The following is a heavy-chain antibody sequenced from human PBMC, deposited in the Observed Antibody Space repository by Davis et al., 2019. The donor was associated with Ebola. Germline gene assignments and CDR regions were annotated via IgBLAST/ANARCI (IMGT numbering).Heavy chain of an antibody. J-gene: IGHJ4*02. D-gene: IGHD4-11*01. CDR1: SDSFPSYF. CDR2: IDYSGST. CDR3: ARGRSTHRC. Sequence: PSETLSLTCTVSSDSFPSYFWTWIRQPPGKGLEYIGYIDYSGSTEYNPSLKSRITISVDTSQNQFSLRLTSVTPADTAVYYCARGRSTHRCWGQGARVTVST. V-gene: IGHV4-59*01.